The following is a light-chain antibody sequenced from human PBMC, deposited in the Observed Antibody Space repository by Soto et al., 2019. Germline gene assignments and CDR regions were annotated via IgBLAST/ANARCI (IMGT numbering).Light chain of an antibody. V-gene: IGKV3-15*01. Sequence: EIVMTQSPGTLSVSPGERATLSCRASQSVSSNLAWYQQKPGQAPRLLIYGASSLQSGVPSRFSGSGSGTDFTLTISSLQPEDFATYYCQQSYSTPLTFGGGTKVEI. CDR3: QQSYSTPLT. CDR2: GAS. CDR1: QSVSSN. J-gene: IGKJ4*01.